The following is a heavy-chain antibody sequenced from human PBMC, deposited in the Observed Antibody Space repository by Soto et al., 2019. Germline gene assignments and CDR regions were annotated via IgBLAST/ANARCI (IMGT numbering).Heavy chain of an antibody. CDR3: ARSPVFGVVIVYYFDY. V-gene: IGHV1-3*01. D-gene: IGHD3-3*01. Sequence: ASVKVSCKASGYTFTSYAMHWVRLAPGQRLEWMGWINAGNGNTKYSQKFQGRVTITRDTSASTAYMELSSLRSEDTAVYYCARSPVFGVVIVYYFDYWGQGTLVTVSS. CDR1: GYTFTSYA. J-gene: IGHJ4*02. CDR2: INAGNGNT.